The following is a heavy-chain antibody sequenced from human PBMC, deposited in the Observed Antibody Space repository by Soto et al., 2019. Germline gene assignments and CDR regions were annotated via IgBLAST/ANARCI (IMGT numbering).Heavy chain of an antibody. J-gene: IGHJ3*01. CDR1: GFTFSSYS. D-gene: IGHD3-10*02. Sequence: GGSLRLSCAASGFTFSSYSMNWVRQAPGKGLEWVSSISSSSSYIYYADSVKGRFTISRDNSKNTLYLQMNSLRAEDTAVYYYGKLSFLNYLERVVRGDYVVFDFGGQGKMVTVSS. CDR3: GKLSFLNYLERVVRGDYVVFDF. CDR2: ISSSSSYI. V-gene: IGHV3-21*04.